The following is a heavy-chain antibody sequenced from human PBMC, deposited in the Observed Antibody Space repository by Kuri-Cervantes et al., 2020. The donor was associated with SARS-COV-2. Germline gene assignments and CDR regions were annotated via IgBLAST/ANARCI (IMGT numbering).Heavy chain of an antibody. CDR3: AGGEWGYGFSLSLN. Sequence: GESLKISCSASGFTFSIYGMHWVRQAPGRGLEYVSAIGRNGGSTYYADSVKGRFTVSRDNSKNTLYLQMSSLRAEDTSVYYCAGGEWGYGFSLSLNWGQGTLVTVSS. V-gene: IGHV3-64D*09. J-gene: IGHJ4*02. CDR1: GFTFSIYG. CDR2: IGRNGGST. D-gene: IGHD5-18*01.